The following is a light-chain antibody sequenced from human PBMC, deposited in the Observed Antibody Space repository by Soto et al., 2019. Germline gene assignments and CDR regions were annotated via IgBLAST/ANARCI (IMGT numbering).Light chain of an antibody. CDR3: QQYGGSPAYT. CDR2: AAS. J-gene: IGKJ2*01. Sequence: ERVLTQSPGTLFLSPGEKATLSCRASQSVSSNYLAWYQQKPGQAPRLLIYAASTRATGIPVRFSGSGSGKDFPLTISRLEPEDFGVYYCQQYGGSPAYTFGQGTKLEIK. V-gene: IGKV3-20*01. CDR1: QSVSSNY.